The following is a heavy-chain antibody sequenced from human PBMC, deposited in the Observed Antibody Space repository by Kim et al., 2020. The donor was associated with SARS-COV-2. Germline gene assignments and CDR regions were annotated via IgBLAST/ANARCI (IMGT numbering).Heavy chain of an antibody. CDR1: GYSFTSYW. V-gene: IGHV5-51*01. Sequence: GESLKISCKGSGYSFTSYWIGWVRQMPGKGLEWMGIIYPGDSDTRYSPSFQGQVTISADKSISTAYLQWSSLKASDTAMYYCARGGITFGGVIASGYWGQGTLVTVSS. D-gene: IGHD3-16*02. CDR2: IYPGDSDT. J-gene: IGHJ4*02. CDR3: ARGGITFGGVIASGY.